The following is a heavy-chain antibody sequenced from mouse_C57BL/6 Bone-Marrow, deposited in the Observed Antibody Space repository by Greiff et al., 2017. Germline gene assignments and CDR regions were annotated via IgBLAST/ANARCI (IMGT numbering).Heavy chain of an antibody. CDR1: GYTFTSYW. J-gene: IGHJ2*01. D-gene: IGHD2-5*01. CDR2: IYPGNSDT. CDR3: TRKKGTYYSNYRDYFDY. V-gene: IGHV1-5*01. Sequence: VQLQQSGTVLARPGASVKMSCKTSGYTFTSYWMHWVKQRPGQGLEWIGAIYPGNSDTSYNQKFKGKAKLTAVTSASTAYMELSSLTNEDSAVYYCTRKKGTYYSNYRDYFDYWGQGTTLTVSS.